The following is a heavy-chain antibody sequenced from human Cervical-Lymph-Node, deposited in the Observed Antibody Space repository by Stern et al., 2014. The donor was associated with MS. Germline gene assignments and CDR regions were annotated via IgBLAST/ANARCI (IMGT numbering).Heavy chain of an antibody. CDR2: ISSSSDSM. Sequence: EDQLVESGGGLVQPGGSLRLSCAASGFSFSRYTMNWVRQAPGKGLECVSYISSSSDSMHYADSVTGRFTISRDNARNSLYLQMNSLREEDTAMYYCASRGNIYGWVYWGQGTLVTVSA. CDR3: ASRGNIYGWVY. D-gene: IGHD5-18*01. CDR1: GFSFSRYT. V-gene: IGHV3-48*02. J-gene: IGHJ4*02.